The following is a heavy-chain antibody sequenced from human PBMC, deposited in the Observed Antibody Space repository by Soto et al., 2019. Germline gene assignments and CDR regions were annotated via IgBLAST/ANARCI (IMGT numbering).Heavy chain of an antibody. CDR3: ARGLRYLRDFDI. CDR2: INHSGST. D-gene: IGHD1-20*01. V-gene: IGHV4-34*01. J-gene: IGHJ2*01. CDR1: GGSFSGYY. Sequence: QVQLQQWGAGLLKPSETLSLTCAVYGGSFSGYYWSWIRQPPGKGLEWIGEINHSGSTNYNPSLKSRVTRSVDTSKNQFSLKLSSVTAADTAVYYCARGLRYLRDFDIWGRGTLVTVSS.